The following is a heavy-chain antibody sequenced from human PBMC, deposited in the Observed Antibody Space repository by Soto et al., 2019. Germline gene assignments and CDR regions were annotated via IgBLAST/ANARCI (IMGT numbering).Heavy chain of an antibody. D-gene: IGHD3-9*01. Sequence: QVQLVQSGAEVKKPGSSVKVSCKASGGTFSSYAISWVRQAPGQGLEWMGGIVPIFGTANYAQKFQGRVTIPAAKSTSTAYMELSSLRSEDTAVYYCARDRYYDILTGYPQSYYGMDVWGQGTTVTVSS. CDR2: IVPIFGTA. J-gene: IGHJ6*02. CDR1: GGTFSSYA. CDR3: ARDRYYDILTGYPQSYYGMDV. V-gene: IGHV1-69*06.